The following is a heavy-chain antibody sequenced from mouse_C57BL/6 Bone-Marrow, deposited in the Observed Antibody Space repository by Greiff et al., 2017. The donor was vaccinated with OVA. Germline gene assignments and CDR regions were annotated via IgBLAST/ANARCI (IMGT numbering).Heavy chain of an antibody. Sequence: QVQLKQSGAELARPGASVKLSCKASGYTFTSYGISWVKQRTGQGLEWIGEIYPRSGNTYYNEKFKGKATLTADKSSSTAYMELRSLTSEDSAVYFCARKASTVVARYFDVWGTGTTVTVSS. CDR3: ARKASTVVARYFDV. CDR2: IYPRSGNT. D-gene: IGHD1-1*01. V-gene: IGHV1-81*01. J-gene: IGHJ1*03. CDR1: GYTFTSYG.